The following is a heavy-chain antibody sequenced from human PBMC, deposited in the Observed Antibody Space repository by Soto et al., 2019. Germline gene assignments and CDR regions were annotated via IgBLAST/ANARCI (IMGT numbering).Heavy chain of an antibody. V-gene: IGHV4-30-4*01. CDR1: RGSISSADYY. J-gene: IGHJ4*02. CDR3: ARVHDYVWGTYTTDS. CDR2: IYYSGST. D-gene: IGHD3-16*01. Sequence: KASETLSLTCTVSRGSISSADYYWSWIRQPPGKGLEWIGYIYYSGSTYYNPSLKGRVIISVDTSKDQFSLKLSSVTAADTAVYYCARVHDYVWGTYTTDSWGRGTLVTVSS.